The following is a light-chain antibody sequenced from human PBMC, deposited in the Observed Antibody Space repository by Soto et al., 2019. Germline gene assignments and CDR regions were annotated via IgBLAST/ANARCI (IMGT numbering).Light chain of an antibody. CDR2: GNS. Sequence: QSVLTQPPSVSGAPGQRVTISCTGSSSNIGAGYDVHWYQQLPGTAPKLLIYGNSNRPSGFPDLFSGSKSGTSASLAITGLQAEDEADYYCQSYDSSVSAVVFGGGTKLTVL. CDR3: QSYDSSVSAVV. J-gene: IGLJ2*01. CDR1: SSNIGAGYD. V-gene: IGLV1-40*01.